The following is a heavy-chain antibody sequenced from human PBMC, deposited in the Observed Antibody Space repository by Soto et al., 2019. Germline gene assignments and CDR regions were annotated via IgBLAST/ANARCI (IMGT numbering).Heavy chain of an antibody. Sequence: PSETLSLTCTVSGGSISSSSYYWGWIRQPPGKGLEWIGSIYYSGSTYYNPSLKSRATISVDTSKNQFSLKLSSVTAADTAVYYCARRVGYSGYDLNDYCDYYYYYYMDFWGKGTSVTVSS. CDR2: IYYSGST. CDR1: GGSISSSSYY. D-gene: IGHD5-12*01. V-gene: IGHV4-39*01. J-gene: IGHJ6*03. CDR3: ARRVGYSGYDLNDYCDYYYYYYMDF.